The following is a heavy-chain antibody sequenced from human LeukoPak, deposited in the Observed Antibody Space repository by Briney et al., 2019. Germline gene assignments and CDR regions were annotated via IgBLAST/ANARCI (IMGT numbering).Heavy chain of an antibody. Sequence: PGGSLRLSCAASGFTYSTFAMTWVRQAPGKGLEWVSGISGSAGAAYYADSVKGRFTISRDNSKNTLYLQMNSLRAEDTAVYYCAKDRFGEYHPFDYWGQGTRVTVSS. V-gene: IGHV3-23*01. J-gene: IGHJ4*02. D-gene: IGHD3-10*01. CDR3: AKDRFGEYHPFDY. CDR1: GFTYSTFA. CDR2: ISGSAGAA.